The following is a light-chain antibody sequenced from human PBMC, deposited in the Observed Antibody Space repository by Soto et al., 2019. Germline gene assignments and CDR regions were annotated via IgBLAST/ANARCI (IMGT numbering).Light chain of an antibody. CDR3: QKYSSAPRT. V-gene: IGKV1-27*01. CDR2: AAS. CDR1: QGISNY. J-gene: IGKJ1*01. Sequence: DIQMTQSPSSLSASVGDRVTITCRASQGISNYLAWYQQKPGKVPKLLIYAASTLQSGVPSRFSGSGSGTDFTLTITGLQPEDVATYYCQKYSSAPRTFGQGDQGGNQT.